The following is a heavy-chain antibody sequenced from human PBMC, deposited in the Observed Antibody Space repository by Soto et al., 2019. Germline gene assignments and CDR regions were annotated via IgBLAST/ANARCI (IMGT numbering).Heavy chain of an antibody. CDR2: ISGAGTTT. Sequence: GGSLRLSCAASGFTFNSFSMNWVRQAPGKGLEWVAYISGAGTTTYYADSVRGRFTISRDNAKNSMYLQMNSLRAEDTALYYCTRDAGRREDSWGQGTLVTVLL. V-gene: IGHV3-48*01. CDR3: TRDAGRREDS. CDR1: GFTFNSFS. J-gene: IGHJ4*02. D-gene: IGHD6-13*01.